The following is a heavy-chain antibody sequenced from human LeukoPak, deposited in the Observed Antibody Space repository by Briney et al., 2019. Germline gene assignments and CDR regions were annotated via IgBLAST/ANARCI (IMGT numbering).Heavy chain of an antibody. Sequence: KTGGSLRLSCAASGFTFSSYTMNWVRQAPGKGLEWVSSISSSSSYIYYADSVKGRFTISRDNAKNSLYLQMNSLRAEDTAVYYCARDHIRGDSYFDYWGQGTLVTVSS. CDR3: ARDHIRGDSYFDY. CDR1: GFTFSSYT. D-gene: IGHD2-21*02. J-gene: IGHJ4*02. V-gene: IGHV3-21*01. CDR2: ISSSSSYI.